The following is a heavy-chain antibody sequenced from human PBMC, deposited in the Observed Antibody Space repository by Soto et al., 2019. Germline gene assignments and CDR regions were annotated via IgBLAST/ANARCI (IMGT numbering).Heavy chain of an antibody. V-gene: IGHV1-24*01. Sequence: ASVKVSCKVSGYTLTQLSMHWVRQAPGKGLEWMGGFDPDDGDTIYAQKFQGRVTITEDTSTATAYMELSSLRSDDTAVYYCARAYCSSASCLMGANWGQGTLVTVSS. CDR1: GYTLTQLS. J-gene: IGHJ4*02. CDR3: ARAYCSSASCLMGAN. D-gene: IGHD2-2*01. CDR2: FDPDDGDT.